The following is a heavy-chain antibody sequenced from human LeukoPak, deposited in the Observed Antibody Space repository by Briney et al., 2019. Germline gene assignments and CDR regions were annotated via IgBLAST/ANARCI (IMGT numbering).Heavy chain of an antibody. CDR3: ARGFGDDY. V-gene: IGHV4-61*02. D-gene: IGHD4-17*01. Sequence: PSETLSLTCTVSGGSISSGSYYWSWIRQPAGKGLEWIGRIYTSGSTNYNPSLKSRVTMSVDTSKNQFSLKLSSVTAADTAVYYCARGFGDDYWGQGTLVTVSS. CDR2: IYTSGST. J-gene: IGHJ4*02. CDR1: GGSISSGSYY.